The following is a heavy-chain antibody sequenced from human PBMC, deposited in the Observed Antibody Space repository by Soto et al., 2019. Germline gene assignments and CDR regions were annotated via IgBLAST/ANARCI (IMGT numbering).Heavy chain of an antibody. V-gene: IGHV3-48*03. CDR3: ARDGGGYDFNYYYYYGMDV. J-gene: IGHJ6*02. CDR1: GFTFSSYE. CDR2: ISSSGNTI. D-gene: IGHD2-2*01. Sequence: EVQLVESGGGLVQPGGSLRLSCAGSGFTFSSYEMNWVRQAPGKGLEWVSYISSSGNTIYYADSVKGRFTISRDNAKNSLYLQMNSLRDEDTAVYYCARDGGGYDFNYYYYYGMDVWGQGTTVTVSS.